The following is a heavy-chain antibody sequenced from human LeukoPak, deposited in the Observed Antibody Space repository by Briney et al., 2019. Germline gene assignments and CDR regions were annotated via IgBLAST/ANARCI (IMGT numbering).Heavy chain of an antibody. CDR3: ARDLLRYFDCFDY. CDR1: GFTFSDYY. V-gene: IGHV3-11*01. CDR2: ISSSGSTI. D-gene: IGHD3-9*01. Sequence: GGSLRLSSAASGFTFSDYYMSWNRQAPGKGLEWVSYISSSGSTIYYADSVKGRFTISRDNAKNSLYLQMNSLRAEDTAVYYCARDLLRYFDCFDYWGQGTLVTVSS. J-gene: IGHJ4*02.